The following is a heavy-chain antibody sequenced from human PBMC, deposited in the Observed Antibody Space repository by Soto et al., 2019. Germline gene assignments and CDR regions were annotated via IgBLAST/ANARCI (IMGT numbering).Heavy chain of an antibody. CDR2: IGGSGGST. CDR1: GFTFSSYA. Sequence: GGSLRLSCAASGFTFSSYAMSWVRQAPGKGLEWVSDIGGSGGSTYYADSVKGRFTISRDNSKNTLYLQMNSLRAEDTAVYYCANDWGRKWNDEDFHHWGQGTLVTVSS. J-gene: IGHJ1*01. CDR3: ANDWGRKWNDEDFHH. V-gene: IGHV3-23*01. D-gene: IGHD1-20*01.